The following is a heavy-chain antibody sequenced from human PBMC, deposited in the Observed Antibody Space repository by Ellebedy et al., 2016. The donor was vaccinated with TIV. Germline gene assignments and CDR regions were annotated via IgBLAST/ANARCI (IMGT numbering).Heavy chain of an antibody. CDR3: ARERDYGDYVWFDP. V-gene: IGHV4-34*01. CDR2: INHSGST. CDR1: GGSFSAYY. Sequence: SETLSLTXGVYGGSFSAYYWSWIRQPPGKGLEWIGEINHSGSTNYNASLKSRVTISVDTSKNQFSLKLSSVTAADTAVYYCARERDYGDYVWFDPWGQGILVTVSS. J-gene: IGHJ5*02. D-gene: IGHD4-17*01.